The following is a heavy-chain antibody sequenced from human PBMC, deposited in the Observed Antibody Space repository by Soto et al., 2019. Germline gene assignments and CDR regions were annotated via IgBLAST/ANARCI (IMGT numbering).Heavy chain of an antibody. J-gene: IGHJ4*02. CDR3: AKTTRLGYCSSTSCYPFDY. CDR2: ISGSGGST. Sequence: EVQLLESGGGLVQPGGSLRLSCAASGFTFSSYAMSWVRQAPGKGLEWVSAISGSGGSTYYADSVKGRFTISRDNSKNTLYLQMNSLRAEDTAVYYCAKTTRLGYCSSTSCYPFDYWGQGTLVTVSS. V-gene: IGHV3-23*01. CDR1: GFTFSSYA. D-gene: IGHD2-2*01.